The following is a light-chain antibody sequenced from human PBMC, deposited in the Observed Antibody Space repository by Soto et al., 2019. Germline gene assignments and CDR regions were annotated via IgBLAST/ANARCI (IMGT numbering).Light chain of an antibody. J-gene: IGLJ3*02. CDR1: RSNIGTKT. V-gene: IGLV1-40*01. Sequence: QSVLIQPPSVSGTPGQRVTITCSGGRSNIGTKTVNWYQNLPGSAPKLVIYANTNRPSGVPDRFSGSKSGTSASLAITGLQPEDEADYYCQSYDSSLKNSVFGGGTKLTVL. CDR3: QSYDSSLKNSV. CDR2: ANT.